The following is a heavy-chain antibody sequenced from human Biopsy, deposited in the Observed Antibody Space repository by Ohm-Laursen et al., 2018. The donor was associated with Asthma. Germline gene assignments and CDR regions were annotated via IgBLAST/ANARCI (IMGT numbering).Heavy chain of an antibody. D-gene: IGHD2-2*01. Sequence: VKVSCKSLGGTFNTYVIGWVRQAPGQGLGWMGGNNSGLGTTTYPQKFQDRVTITADDSTSTVYMELSSLRSEDTAVYYCARKAGSCISRTCYSLDFWGQGTLVTVSS. J-gene: IGHJ4*02. CDR2: NNSGLGTT. CDR1: GGTFNTYV. V-gene: IGHV1-69*01. CDR3: ARKAGSCISRTCYSLDF.